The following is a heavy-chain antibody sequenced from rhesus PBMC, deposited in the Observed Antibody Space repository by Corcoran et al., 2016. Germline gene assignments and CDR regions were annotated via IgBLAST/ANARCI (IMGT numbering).Heavy chain of an antibody. CDR2: ISNGVGST. CDR1: GFTFSSSG. CDR3: ARLYSGSWNVLDY. D-gene: IGHD6-25*01. J-gene: IGHJ4*01. V-gene: IGHV3S5*01. Sequence: EVQLVESGGGLVQPGGSVRLSCAASGFTFSSSGMSWVRQAPGKGLAWVSYISNGVGSTVYSDSVNARFTISRDNSKNTLSMLMNSLRAEDTAVYYCARLYSGSWNVLDYWGQGVLVTVSS.